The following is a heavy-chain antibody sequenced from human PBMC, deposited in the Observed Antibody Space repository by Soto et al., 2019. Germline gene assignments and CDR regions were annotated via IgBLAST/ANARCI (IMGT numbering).Heavy chain of an antibody. D-gene: IGHD6-19*01. Sequence: QVQLEQSGAEVKKPGASVKVSCKTSGYTFTNYGFSWVRQAPGQGLEWMGWISAYNGNTNYAQKLQGRVTMTTDTSTSTAYMELRSLRSDDTAVYYCARIDMRWLVGGYYFDYWGQGTLVTVSS. V-gene: IGHV1-18*04. CDR3: ARIDMRWLVGGYYFDY. CDR1: GYTFTNYG. CDR2: ISAYNGNT. J-gene: IGHJ4*02.